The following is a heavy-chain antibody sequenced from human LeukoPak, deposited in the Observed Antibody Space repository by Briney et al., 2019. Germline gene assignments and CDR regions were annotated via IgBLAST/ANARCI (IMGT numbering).Heavy chain of an antibody. V-gene: IGHV4-59*01. CDR2: IYYSGST. J-gene: IGHJ4*02. Sequence: SETLSLTCTVSGGSMSSYYWSWIRQPPGKGLEWIGYIYYSGSTKYNPSLKSRVTISVDTSKNQFSLKLSSVTAADTAVYYCARGSNTFDYWGQGTLVTVSS. CDR1: GGSMSSYY. CDR3: ARGSNTFDY. D-gene: IGHD2/OR15-2a*01.